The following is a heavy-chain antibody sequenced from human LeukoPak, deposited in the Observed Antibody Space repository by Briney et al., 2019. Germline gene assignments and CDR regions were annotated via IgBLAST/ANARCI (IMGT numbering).Heavy chain of an antibody. D-gene: IGHD6-13*01. V-gene: IGHV4-59*01. Sequence: SETLSLTCTVSGGSLSSYYWSWIRQPPGKGLEWIGYIYYSGTTNYNPSLKSRVTISVDTSKNQFSLKLSSVTAADTAVYYCARGVYIAAAQYGYWGQGTLVTV. CDR3: ARGVYIAAAQYGY. CDR2: IYYSGTT. CDR1: GGSLSSYY. J-gene: IGHJ4*02.